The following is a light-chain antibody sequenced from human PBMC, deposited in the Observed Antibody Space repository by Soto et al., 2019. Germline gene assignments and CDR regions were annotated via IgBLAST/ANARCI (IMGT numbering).Light chain of an antibody. CDR2: GAS. CDR1: QSVFNNH. V-gene: IGKV3-20*01. J-gene: IGKJ1*01. CDR3: QQYGSSPTT. Sequence: EIVLTQSPGTPSLSPGERATLCCRASQSVFNNHIGWYQQKPGQAPRRLIFGASFRATGIPDRFSGSGSGTDFTLTISRLEPEDFAVYYCQQYGSSPTTFGQRTKVDIK.